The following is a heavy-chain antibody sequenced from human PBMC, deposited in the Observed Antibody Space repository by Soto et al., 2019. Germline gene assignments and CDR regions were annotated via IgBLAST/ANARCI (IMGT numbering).Heavy chain of an antibody. V-gene: IGHV4-4*07. CDR2: IHTTENT. Sequence: QVQLQESGPGLVKPSETLSLTCTVSGDSISSYYWSWIRQPAGKGMEWIGRIHTTENTNYNPSLKSRVTMSIDTSTNHFPLKLTSLTAADTAVYYCARALSSAAGLYFDYWGQGTLVSVSS. J-gene: IGHJ4*02. D-gene: IGHD6-13*01. CDR3: ARALSSAAGLYFDY. CDR1: GDSISSYY.